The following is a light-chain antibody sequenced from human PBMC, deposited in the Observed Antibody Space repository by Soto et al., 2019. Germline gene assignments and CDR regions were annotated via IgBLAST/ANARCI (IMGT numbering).Light chain of an antibody. V-gene: IGKV3-20*01. CDR3: QQYCSSPRT. Sequence: EIVLTQSPGTLSLSPGERATLSCRASQSVSSSYLAWYQQKPGQAPRLLIYGAPSRDTGIPDRFSCSGSGTDFTLTISTLEPEDFAVYYCQQYCSSPRTFGQGTKVEIK. J-gene: IGKJ1*01. CDR1: QSVSSSY. CDR2: GAP.